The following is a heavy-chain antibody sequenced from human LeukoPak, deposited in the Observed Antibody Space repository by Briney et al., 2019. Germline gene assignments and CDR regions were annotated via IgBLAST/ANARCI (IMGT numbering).Heavy chain of an antibody. D-gene: IGHD3-16*02. CDR3: ARGETDMITFGGVIVFPPQKGQYYYYMDV. CDR1: GYTFTSYD. CDR2: IIPIFGTA. V-gene: IGHV1-69*06. J-gene: IGHJ6*03. Sequence: GASVKVSCKASGYTFTSYDINWVRQAPGQGLEWMGGIIPIFGTANYAQKFQGRVTITADKSTSTAYMELSSLRSEDTAVYSCARGETDMITFGGVIVFPPQKGQYYYYMDVWGKGTTVTVSS.